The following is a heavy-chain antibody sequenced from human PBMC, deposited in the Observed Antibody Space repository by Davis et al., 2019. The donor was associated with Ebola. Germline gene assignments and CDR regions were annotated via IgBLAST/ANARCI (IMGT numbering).Heavy chain of an antibody. J-gene: IGHJ1*01. CDR2: ISYDGSNK. CDR1: GFTFSSYA. CDR3: ARALRPGIAAAGTLGDGGYFQH. V-gene: IGHV3-30-3*01. Sequence: PGGSLRLSCAASGFTFSSYAMHWVRQAPGKGLEWVAVISYDGSNKYYADSVKGRFTISRDNSKNTLYLQMNSLRAEDTAVYYCARALRPGIAAAGTLGDGGYFQHWGQGTLVTVSS. D-gene: IGHD6-13*01.